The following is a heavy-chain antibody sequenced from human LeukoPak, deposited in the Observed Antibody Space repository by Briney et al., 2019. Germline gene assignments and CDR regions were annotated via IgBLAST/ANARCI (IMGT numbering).Heavy chain of an antibody. J-gene: IGHJ4*02. CDR2: ISGSGGST. CDR1: GFTFSSYA. CDR3: AKESQQLPRLYYFDY. Sequence: GGSLRPSCAASGFTFSSYAMSWVRQAPGKGLEWVSAISGSGGSTYYADSVKGRFTISRDNSKNTLYLQMNSLRAEDTAVYYCAKESQQLPRLYYFDYWGQGTLVTVSS. V-gene: IGHV3-23*01. D-gene: IGHD6-13*01.